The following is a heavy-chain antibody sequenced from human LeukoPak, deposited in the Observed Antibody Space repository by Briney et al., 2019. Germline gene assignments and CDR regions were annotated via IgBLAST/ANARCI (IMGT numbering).Heavy chain of an antibody. CDR1: GGSISSYY. D-gene: IGHD6-19*01. V-gene: IGHV4-59*08. Sequence: PSETLSLTCTVSGGSISSYYWSWIRQPPGKGLEWIGYIYYSGSTNYHPSLKSRVTISVDTSKNQFSLKLSSVTAADTAVYYCARYTGGDSSGWYYFDYWGQGTLVTVSS. CDR2: IYYSGST. J-gene: IGHJ4*02. CDR3: ARYTGGDSSGWYYFDY.